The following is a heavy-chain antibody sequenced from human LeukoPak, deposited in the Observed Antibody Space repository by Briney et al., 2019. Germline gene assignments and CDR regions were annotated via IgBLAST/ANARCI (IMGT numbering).Heavy chain of an antibody. D-gene: IGHD1-26*01. CDR3: ARDIVAAGLFLDY. CDR2: MSRSGTST. V-gene: IGHV3-23*01. Sequence: GGSLRLSCAASGFTFRSYAMTWVRQSPGKGLEWVSVMSRSGTSTYYADSVKGRFTISRGNSKNTLYLQMNNLRADDTAVYYCARDIVAAGLFLDYWGQGTPVTVSS. CDR1: GFTFRSYA. J-gene: IGHJ4*02.